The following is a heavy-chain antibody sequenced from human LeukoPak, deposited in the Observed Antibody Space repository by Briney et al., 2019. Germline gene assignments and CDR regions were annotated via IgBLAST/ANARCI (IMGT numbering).Heavy chain of an antibody. CDR1: GLIFSSYY. Sequence: PGGSLRLSCAVSGLIFSSYYMNWVRQVPGRGLEWVSLINSGGSATYYPDSVKGRFTIARDNAKNSLYLQMNSLRADDTAIYYCAGSGVVTGSPHACVICGQGTIVTVSS. CDR3: AGSGVVTGSPHACVI. D-gene: IGHD2-21*02. V-gene: IGHV3-48*03. J-gene: IGHJ3*02. CDR2: INSGGSAT.